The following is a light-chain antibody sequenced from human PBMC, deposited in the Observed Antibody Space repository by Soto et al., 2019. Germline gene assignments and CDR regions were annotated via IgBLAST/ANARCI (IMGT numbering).Light chain of an antibody. CDR1: QSVSSY. V-gene: IGKV3-11*01. CDR3: QQRSNWPMIT. CDR2: DAS. J-gene: IGKJ5*01. Sequence: IVMTQSPATLSVSPGGGATLSSSASQSVSSYLAWYQQKPGQAPRLLIYDASNRATGIPARFSGSGSGTDFTLTISSLEPEDFSVYYCQQRSNWPMITLGQGTRLEIK.